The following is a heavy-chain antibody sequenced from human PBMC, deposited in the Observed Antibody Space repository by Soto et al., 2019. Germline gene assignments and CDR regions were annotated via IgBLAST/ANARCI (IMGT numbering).Heavy chain of an antibody. V-gene: IGHV1-69*02. J-gene: IGHJ6*02. CDR2: IIPILDVA. Sequence: QLVQSGAEVKKPGSSVKVSCKASGGDFLSYTISWVRQAPGQGPEWMGTIIPILDVAKNAQKFLGRVAITADKATSTVYMELRSLRSDDTAVYYCAQMWFGELWHGMDVWGQGTTITVSS. CDR3: AQMWFGELWHGMDV. CDR1: GGDFLSYT. D-gene: IGHD3-10*01.